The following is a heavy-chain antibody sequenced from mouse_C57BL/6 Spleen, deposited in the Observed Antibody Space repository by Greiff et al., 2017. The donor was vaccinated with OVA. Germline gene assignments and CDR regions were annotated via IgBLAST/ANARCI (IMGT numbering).Heavy chain of an antibody. D-gene: IGHD4-1*01. CDR3: ARRLGRGGYFDY. CDR2: IDPSDSYT. Sequence: VQLQQPGAELVMPGASVKLSCKASGYTFTSYWMHWVKQRPGQGLEWIGEIDPSDSYTNYNQKFKGKSTSTVDKSSSTAYMQLSSLTSEDSAVYYCARRLGRGGYFDYWGQGTTLTVSS. CDR1: GYTFTSYW. V-gene: IGHV1-69*01. J-gene: IGHJ2*01.